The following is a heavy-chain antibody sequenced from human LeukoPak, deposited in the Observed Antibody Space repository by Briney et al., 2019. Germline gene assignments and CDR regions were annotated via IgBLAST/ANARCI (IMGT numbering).Heavy chain of an antibody. V-gene: IGHV3-23*01. CDR2: ISIGGNT. Sequence: GGSLRLSCAASGFTFSTYAMTWVRQAPGKGLEWVSAISIGGNTFYADSVKGRFTISRDNSKNSLYLQMSSLRAEDTAAYYCARIVQWPKGFDHWGQGTLVTVSS. CDR1: GFTFSTYA. D-gene: IGHD6-19*01. CDR3: ARIVQWPKGFDH. J-gene: IGHJ4*02.